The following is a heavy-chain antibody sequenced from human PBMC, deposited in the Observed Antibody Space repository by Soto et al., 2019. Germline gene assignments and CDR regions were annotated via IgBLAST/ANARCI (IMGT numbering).Heavy chain of an antibody. CDR3: ARAPGGGDGATYFFDY. V-gene: IGHV3-30-3*01. D-gene: IGHD1-26*01. Sequence: GGSLRLSCAASGFTFSSYTMHWVRQAPGKGLEWVAVISYDGSNKYYADSVKGRFTISRDNSKNTLYLQMNSLRAEDTAVYYCARAPGGGDGATYFFDYWGQGTLVTVPQ. J-gene: IGHJ4*02. CDR2: ISYDGSNK. CDR1: GFTFSSYT.